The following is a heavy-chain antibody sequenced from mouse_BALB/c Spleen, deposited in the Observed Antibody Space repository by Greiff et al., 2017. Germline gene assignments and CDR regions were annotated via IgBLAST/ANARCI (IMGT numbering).Heavy chain of an antibody. CDR2: ISDGGSYT. D-gene: IGHD2-14*01. J-gene: IGHJ4*01. CDR1: GFTFSDYY. V-gene: IGHV5-4*02. CDR3: ARAYYRYEGDYYAMDY. Sequence: EVNVVESGGGLVKPGGSLKLSCAASGFTFSDYYMYWVRQTLEKRLEWVATISDGGSYTYYPDSVKGRFTISRDNAKNNLYLQMSSLKSEDTAMYYCARAYYRYEGDYYAMDYWGQGTSVTVSS.